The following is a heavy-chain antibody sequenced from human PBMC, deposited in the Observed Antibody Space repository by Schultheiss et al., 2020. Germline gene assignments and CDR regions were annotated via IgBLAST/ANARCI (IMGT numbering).Heavy chain of an antibody. D-gene: IGHD3-10*01. J-gene: IGHJ3*02. CDR3: ARAPPRYYYGSGRVGAFDI. CDR2: INPSGGST. V-gene: IGHV1-46*01. Sequence: ASVKVSCKASGYTFTSYYMHWVRQAPGQGLEWMGIINPSGGSTSYAQKFQSRVTMTRDTSTSTVYMELSSLRSDDTAVYYCARAPPRYYYGSGRVGAFDIWGQGTMVTVSS. CDR1: GYTFTSYY.